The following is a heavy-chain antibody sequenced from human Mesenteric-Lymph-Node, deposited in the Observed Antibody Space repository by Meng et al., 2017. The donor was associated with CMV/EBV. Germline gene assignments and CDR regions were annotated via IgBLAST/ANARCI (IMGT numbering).Heavy chain of an antibody. V-gene: IGHV3-66*02. D-gene: IGHD3-22*01. J-gene: IGHJ4*02. CDR2: LYSDGTT. CDR1: GFSVSSHY. Sequence: GESLKISCAASGFSVSSHYMSWVRQAPGKGLEWVSVLYSDGTTNYVDSVKGRFTTSRDNSKNTLYLQMNSLRAEDTAVYYCARVYYYDDSGYSKFDYWGQGTLVTVSS. CDR3: ARVYYYDDSGYSKFDY.